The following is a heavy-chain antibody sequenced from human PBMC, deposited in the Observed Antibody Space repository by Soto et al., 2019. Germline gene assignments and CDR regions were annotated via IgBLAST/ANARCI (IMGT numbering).Heavy chain of an antibody. J-gene: IGHJ6*02. CDR2: FDPEDGET. V-gene: IGHV1-24*01. Sequence: QVHLVQSGAEVKKPGASVKVSCKVSGHTLTELGVHWVRQAPGKGPERMGGFDPEDGETIYAPKFQGRVTMTEDTSTAPAYMELRSLRSEHTAVYYCATVPACMPIYSHRLDVWCPGTTVTVSS. CDR3: ATVPACMPIYSHRLDV. CDR1: GHTLTELG. D-gene: IGHD2-2*01.